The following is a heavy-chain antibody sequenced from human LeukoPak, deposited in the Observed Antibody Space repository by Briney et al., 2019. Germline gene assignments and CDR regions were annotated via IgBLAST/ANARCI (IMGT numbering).Heavy chain of an antibody. D-gene: IGHD1-26*01. CDR2: VHLSGAT. Sequence: PSGTLSLTGAVSGGSITTTNWWRWVRQPPGKGLEWIGEVHLSGATNYNPSLESRVSMSIDKSKNHLSLEVTSVTAADTAIYYCTRESGAFSPFGFWGQGTLLTVSS. CDR1: GGSITTTNW. V-gene: IGHV4-4*02. CDR3: TRESGAFSPFGF. J-gene: IGHJ4*02.